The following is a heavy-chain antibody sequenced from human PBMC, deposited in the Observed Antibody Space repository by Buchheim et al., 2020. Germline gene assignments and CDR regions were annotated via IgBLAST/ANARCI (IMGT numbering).Heavy chain of an antibody. J-gene: IGHJ4*02. Sequence: EVQLVESEGGLVQPGGSLRLSCVASGFTFSYYWMHWVRQAPGKGLVLVSHIHGDGRSTTYADSVKGRFTISRDNAKHTLYLQMNSLRVEDTAVYYCAREGSGTAFDYWGQGTL. V-gene: IGHV3-74*01. CDR3: AREGSGTAFDY. CDR2: IHGDGRST. D-gene: IGHD3-10*01. CDR1: GFTFSYYW.